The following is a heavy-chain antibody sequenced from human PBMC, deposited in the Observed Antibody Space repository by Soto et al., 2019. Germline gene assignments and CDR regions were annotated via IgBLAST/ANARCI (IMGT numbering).Heavy chain of an antibody. CDR3: AKVEWRDCSGSGCYSDS. V-gene: IGHV3-23*01. CDR2: ISGSGTSS. Sequence: GGSLRLSCAASGFTFSIYAMSWVRQAPGKGLEWVSSISGSGTSSYYADSVKGRFTFSRDNSKNTLNLQMNSLRADDTAVYYCAKVEWRDCSGSGCYSDSWGQGTLVTVSS. CDR1: GFTFSIYA. D-gene: IGHD2-15*01. J-gene: IGHJ4*02.